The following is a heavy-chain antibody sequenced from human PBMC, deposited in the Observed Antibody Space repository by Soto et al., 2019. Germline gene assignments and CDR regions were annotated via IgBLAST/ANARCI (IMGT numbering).Heavy chain of an antibody. Sequence: SETLSLTCTVSGGSISSSIYYWGWIRQPPGKGLEWIGSIYYSGSTYYNPSLKSRVTISVDTSKNQFSLKLSSVTAADTAVYYCARTPREGDFWSGYYGSNWFDPWGQGTLVTVSS. CDR3: ARTPREGDFWSGYYGSNWFDP. V-gene: IGHV4-39*01. J-gene: IGHJ5*02. CDR2: IYYSGST. D-gene: IGHD3-3*01. CDR1: GGSISSSIYY.